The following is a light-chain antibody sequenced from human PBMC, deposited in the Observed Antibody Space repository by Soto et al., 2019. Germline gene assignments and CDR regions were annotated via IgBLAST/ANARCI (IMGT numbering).Light chain of an antibody. CDR1: QSVRSNY. CDR3: QQYGYSRWT. V-gene: IGKV3-20*01. J-gene: IGKJ1*01. Sequence: ELVLTQSPGTLSLSPGERATLSCRASQSVRSNYLAWYQHKPGQAPRLLIYAAFSRATGTPDRFSGSGSGTDFTLTINRLEPEDFAVYYCQQYGYSRWTFGQGTKVEIK. CDR2: AAF.